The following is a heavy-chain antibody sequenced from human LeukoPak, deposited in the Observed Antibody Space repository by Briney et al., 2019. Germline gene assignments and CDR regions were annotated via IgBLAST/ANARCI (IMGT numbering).Heavy chain of an antibody. Sequence: SQTLSLTCTVSGGSISSGSYYWSWIRQPAGKGLEWIGRIYTSGSTNYNPSLKSRVTISVDTSKNQFSLKLSSVTAADTAVYYYARDLYGGNSVYWFDPWGQGTLVTVSS. V-gene: IGHV4-61*02. CDR1: GGSISSGSYY. D-gene: IGHD4-23*01. CDR2: IYTSGST. CDR3: ARDLYGGNSVYWFDP. J-gene: IGHJ5*02.